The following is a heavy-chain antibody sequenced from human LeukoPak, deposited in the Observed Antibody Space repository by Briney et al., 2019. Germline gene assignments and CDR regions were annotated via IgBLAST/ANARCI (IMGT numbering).Heavy chain of an antibody. CDR1: GFTFSGYA. D-gene: IGHD7-27*01. CDR2: ISNTGGST. V-gene: IGHV3-64*04. Sequence: GGSLRLSCSASGFTFSGYAMLWVRQAPGKGLECVSAISNTGGSTYYADSVKGRFTISRDNSKNTLYLQMNSLRAEDTAVYYCARELLGAFDYWGQGTLVTVSS. J-gene: IGHJ4*02. CDR3: ARELLGAFDY.